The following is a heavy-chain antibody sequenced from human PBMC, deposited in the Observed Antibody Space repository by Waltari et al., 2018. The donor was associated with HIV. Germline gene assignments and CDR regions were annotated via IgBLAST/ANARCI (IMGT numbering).Heavy chain of an antibody. CDR3: ARGGGGKVSPFDY. J-gene: IGHJ4*02. CDR1: GGSVSGYY. CDR2: RNHSGST. V-gene: IGHV4-34*01. D-gene: IGHD2-15*01. Sequence: QVQLQQWGAGLLKPSETLSLPCAVDGGSVSGYYWSWIRQPPGKGLKWIGERNHSGSTNYNPSLKSRVTISVDTSKNQFSLKLSSVTAADTAVYYCARGGGGKVSPFDYWGQGTLVTVSS.